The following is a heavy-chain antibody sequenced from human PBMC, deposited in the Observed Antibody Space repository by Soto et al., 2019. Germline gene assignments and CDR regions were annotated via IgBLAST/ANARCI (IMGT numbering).Heavy chain of an antibody. Sequence: QVQLVESGGGVVQPERSLRLSCAASGFTFSRQAMHWVRQAPGRGLEWVAVIWYHGIDKYYADSVKGRFTISRDNSKNTVYLQMNSLRGEDTAVYYCATGFLGLCTGGNCPLDYWGQGTQVTVSS. V-gene: IGHV3-33*01. CDR2: IWYHGIDK. CDR3: ATGFLGLCTGGNCPLDY. CDR1: GFTFSRQA. J-gene: IGHJ4*02. D-gene: IGHD2-15*01.